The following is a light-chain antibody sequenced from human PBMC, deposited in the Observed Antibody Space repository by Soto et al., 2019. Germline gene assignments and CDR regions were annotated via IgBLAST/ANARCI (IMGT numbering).Light chain of an antibody. V-gene: IGKV1-5*01. CDR1: QSISSW. Sequence: DVQMTQSPSTLSAPVGDRVTITCRASQSISSWLAWYKQKPGRAPNLLIYDASTLQSGVSSRFSGSGSGTEFTLTINRLQPDDFATYYCQQYKSYSQFTFGQGTKLEIK. CDR2: DAS. CDR3: QQYKSYSQFT. J-gene: IGKJ2*01.